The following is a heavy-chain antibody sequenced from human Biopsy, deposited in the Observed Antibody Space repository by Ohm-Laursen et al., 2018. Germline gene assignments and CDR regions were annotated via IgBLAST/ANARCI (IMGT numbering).Heavy chain of an antibody. Sequence: GSLRLSCTASGFDFSDYSMSWVRQAPGKGLEWVSSVTTTSSYIYYADSVEGRFTISRDNAQNSLYLHMDSLRAEDTAVYYCARLNSGTYDASDLWGQGTTVTVSS. V-gene: IGHV3-21*01. J-gene: IGHJ3*01. D-gene: IGHD1-26*01. CDR2: VTTTSSYI. CDR1: GFDFSDYS. CDR3: ARLNSGTYDASDL.